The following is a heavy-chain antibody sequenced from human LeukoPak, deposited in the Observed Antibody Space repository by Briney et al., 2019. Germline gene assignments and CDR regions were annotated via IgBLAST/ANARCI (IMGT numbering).Heavy chain of an antibody. CDR1: GFTFSSYS. Sequence: GGSLRLSCAASGFTFSSYSMNWVRQAPGKGLEWVSSISSSSSYIYYADSVKGRFTISRDNAKNSLYLQMNSPRAEDTAVYYCAKAYQGNSNWFDPWGQGTLVTVSS. V-gene: IGHV3-21*01. CDR2: ISSSSSYI. CDR3: AKAYQGNSNWFDP. D-gene: IGHD2-2*01. J-gene: IGHJ5*02.